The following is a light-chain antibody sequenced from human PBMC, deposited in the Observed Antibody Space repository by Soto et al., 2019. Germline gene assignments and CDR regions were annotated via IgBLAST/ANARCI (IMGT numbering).Light chain of an antibody. V-gene: IGKV3-15*01. CDR2: GAS. Sequence: EIVMTQSPATLSVSPGGRATLSCRASQSVSSNLAWYQQKPGQAPRLLIYGASNRATDIPARFSGSGSGTEFTLTISSLQSEDFAVYYCQQYNNWPLYTFGQGTKLEIK. J-gene: IGKJ2*01. CDR1: QSVSSN. CDR3: QQYNNWPLYT.